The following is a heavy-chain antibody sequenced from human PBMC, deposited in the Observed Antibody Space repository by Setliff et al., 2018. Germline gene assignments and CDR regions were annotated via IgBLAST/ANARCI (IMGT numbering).Heavy chain of an antibody. Sequence: SETLSLTCAVSGYSISNGFYWGWIRQSPVKGLEWIGSLFDGGSAYYSPSLKSRASISLDASKDQFALKLTSATAADTAVYYCARDPHYDPTYSLPGHAFDFWGQGIMVTVSS. D-gene: IGHD3-22*01. CDR2: LFDGGSA. CDR1: GYSISNGFY. J-gene: IGHJ3*01. V-gene: IGHV4-38-2*02. CDR3: ARDPHYDPTYSLPGHAFDF.